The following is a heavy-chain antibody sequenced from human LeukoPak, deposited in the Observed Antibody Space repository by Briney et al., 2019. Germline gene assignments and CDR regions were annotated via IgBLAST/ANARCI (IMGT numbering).Heavy chain of an antibody. V-gene: IGHV4-4*07. CDR1: GGSISSYY. CDR3: ARDRFYEGEFDY. Sequence: SETLSLTCTVSGGSISSYYWSWIRQPAGKGLERIGRIYTSGSTNYNPSLKSRVTMSVDTSKNQFSLKLSSVTAADTAVYYCARDRFYEGEFDYWGQGTLVTVSS. CDR2: IYTSGST. D-gene: IGHD5/OR15-5a*01. J-gene: IGHJ4*02.